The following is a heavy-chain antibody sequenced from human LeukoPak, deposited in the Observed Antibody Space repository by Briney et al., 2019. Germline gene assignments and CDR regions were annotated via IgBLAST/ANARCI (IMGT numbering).Heavy chain of an antibody. J-gene: IGHJ5*02. CDR1: GFTFSSYE. Sequence: PGGSLRLSCAASGFTFSSYEMNWVRQAPGKGLEWVSYISSSGSTIYYADSVKGRFTISRDNAKNSLDLQMNSLRAEDTAVYYCASQSFGRFDPWGQGTLVTVSS. D-gene: IGHD3-16*01. CDR3: ASQSFGRFDP. CDR2: ISSSGSTI. V-gene: IGHV3-48*03.